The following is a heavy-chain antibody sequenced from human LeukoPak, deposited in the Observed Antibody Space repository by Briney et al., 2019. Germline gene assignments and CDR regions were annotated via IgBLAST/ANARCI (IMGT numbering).Heavy chain of an antibody. D-gene: IGHD4-17*01. J-gene: IGHJ3*01. CDR2: IYTSGST. CDR3: ARGDTTVTTSIFTFDF. Sequence: SETLSLTCTVSGDSISSYYWSWLRQPAGKGLEWIGRIYTSGSTNYNPSLRSRVSISVDKSKNQFSLKLSSMTAADTAVYHCARGDTTVTTSIFTFDFWGQGTMVTVSS. V-gene: IGHV4-4*07. CDR1: GDSISSYY.